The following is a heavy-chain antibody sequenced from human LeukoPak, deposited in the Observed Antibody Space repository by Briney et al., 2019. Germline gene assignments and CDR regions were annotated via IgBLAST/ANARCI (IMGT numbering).Heavy chain of an antibody. V-gene: IGHV1-2*06. CDR2: INPNSGGT. Sequence: ASVKVSCKASGYTFAGYYLHWVRQAPGQGLEWMGRINPNSGGTNYAPKFQDRVAMTRDTSNSTAYMELIRLRSDDTAVYYCARHSDSAGFARWGQGSLVIVSS. D-gene: IGHD4-11*01. CDR1: GYTFAGYY. J-gene: IGHJ4*02. CDR3: ARHSDSAGFAR.